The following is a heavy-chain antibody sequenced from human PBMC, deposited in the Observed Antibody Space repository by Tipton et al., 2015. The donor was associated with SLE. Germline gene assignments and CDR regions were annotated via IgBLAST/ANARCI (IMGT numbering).Heavy chain of an antibody. D-gene: IGHD2-2*03. CDR1: GGSISSGSYY. CDR3: ARVAGWIEDAFDI. Sequence: TLSLTCTVSGGSISSGSYYWSWIRQPAGKGLEWIGYIYTSGSTDYNPSLQNRVTISVDTSKNQFSLKLSSVTAADTAVYYCARVAGWIEDAFDIWGQGTMVTVSS. CDR2: IYTSGST. J-gene: IGHJ3*02. V-gene: IGHV4-61*09.